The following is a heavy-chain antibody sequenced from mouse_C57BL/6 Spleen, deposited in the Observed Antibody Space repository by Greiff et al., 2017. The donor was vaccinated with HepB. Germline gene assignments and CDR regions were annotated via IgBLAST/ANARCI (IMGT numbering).Heavy chain of an antibody. Sequence: VQLQQSGAELVRPGASVKLSCTASGFNIKDDYMHWVKQRPEQGLEWIGWIDPENGDTEYASKFQGKATITADTSSNTAYLQLCSLTSEDTAVYYCTTGSDYYGSSSYYFDYWGQGTTLTVSS. V-gene: IGHV14-4*01. D-gene: IGHD1-1*01. J-gene: IGHJ2*01. CDR2: IDPENGDT. CDR3: TTGSDYYGSSSYYFDY. CDR1: GFNIKDDY.